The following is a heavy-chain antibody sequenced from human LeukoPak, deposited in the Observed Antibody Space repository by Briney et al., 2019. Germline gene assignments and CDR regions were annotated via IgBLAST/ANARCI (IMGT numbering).Heavy chain of an antibody. CDR1: GGSISSYY. J-gene: IGHJ4*02. CDR2: IYHSGST. Sequence: SETLSLTCTVSGGSISSYYWSWIRQPPGKGLEYIGYIYHSGSTNYNPSLKSRVTISVDTSKNQFSMMLTSVTAADTAVYYCARAISSSWYGFDYWGQGTLVTVSS. V-gene: IGHV4-59*01. CDR3: ARAISSSWYGFDY. D-gene: IGHD6-13*01.